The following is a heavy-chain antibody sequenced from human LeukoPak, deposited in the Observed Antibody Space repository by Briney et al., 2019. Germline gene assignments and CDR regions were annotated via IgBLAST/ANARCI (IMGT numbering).Heavy chain of an antibody. V-gene: IGHV3-48*01. Sequence: GGSLRLSCAASGFTFSSYSMNWVRQAPGKGLEWVSYISSSSTIYYADSVKGRFTISRDNAKNSLYLQMNSLRAEDTAVYYCAKDDNYIRFLSWGQGTLVTVSS. J-gene: IGHJ5*02. CDR1: GFTFSSYS. CDR3: AKDDNYIRFLS. D-gene: IGHD3-16*01. CDR2: ISSSSTI.